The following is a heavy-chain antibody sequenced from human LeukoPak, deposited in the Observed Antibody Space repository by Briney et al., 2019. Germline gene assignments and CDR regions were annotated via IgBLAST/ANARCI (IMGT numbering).Heavy chain of an antibody. CDR3: ARDEYDFWSGYYYPDY. V-gene: IGHV3-11*04. D-gene: IGHD3-3*01. J-gene: IGHJ4*02. CDR2: VSSSGSTI. CDR1: GFTFSDYY. Sequence: GGSLRLSCAASGFTFSDYYMSWIRQAPGKGLEWVSYVSSSGSTIYYADSVKGRFTISRDNAKNSLYLQMNSLRAEDTAVYYCARDEYDFWSGYYYPDYWGQGTLVTVSS.